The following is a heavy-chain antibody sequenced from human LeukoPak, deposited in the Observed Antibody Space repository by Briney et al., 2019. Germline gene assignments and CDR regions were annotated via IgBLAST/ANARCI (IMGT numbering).Heavy chain of an antibody. CDR2: IYNSGST. D-gene: IGHD3-22*01. J-gene: IGHJ4*02. Sequence: SETLSLTCTVSGGSISTYYWNFIRQPPGKGLEWIGYIYNSGSTNYNPSLKSRVTISIDAPKNQFSLKLSSVTAADTAVYYCARERGYDSSGYYFYYFDYWGQGTLVTVSS. CDR1: GGSISTYY. CDR3: ARERGYDSSGYYFYYFDY. V-gene: IGHV4-59*01.